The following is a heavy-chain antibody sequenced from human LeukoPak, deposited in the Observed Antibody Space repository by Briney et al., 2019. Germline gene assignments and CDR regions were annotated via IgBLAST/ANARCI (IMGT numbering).Heavy chain of an antibody. Sequence: SSETLSLTCTVSGGSISSYYWSWIRQPPGKGLEWIGYIYYSGSTYYNPSLKSRVTISVDTSKNQFSLKLSSVTAADTAVYYCARALDYGDSYFDYWGQGTLVTVSS. CDR1: GGSISSYY. D-gene: IGHD4-17*01. V-gene: IGHV4-59*12. CDR3: ARALDYGDSYFDY. J-gene: IGHJ4*02. CDR2: IYYSGST.